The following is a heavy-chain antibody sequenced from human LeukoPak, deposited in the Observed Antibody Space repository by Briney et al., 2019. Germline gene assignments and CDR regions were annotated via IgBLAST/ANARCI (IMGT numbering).Heavy chain of an antibody. Sequence: GGSLRLSCAASGFTFSSYAMHWVRQAPGKGLEWVAVISYDGSNKYYADSVKGRFTISRDNSKNTLYLQMNSLGAEDTAVYYCARGGDPGAFDIWGQGTMVTVSS. V-gene: IGHV3-30-3*01. CDR1: GFTFSSYA. J-gene: IGHJ3*02. D-gene: IGHD2-21*02. CDR2: ISYDGSNK. CDR3: ARGGDPGAFDI.